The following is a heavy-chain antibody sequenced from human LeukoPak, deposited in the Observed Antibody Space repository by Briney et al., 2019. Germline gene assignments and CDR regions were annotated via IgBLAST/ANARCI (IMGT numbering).Heavy chain of an antibody. CDR1: GGSVSSGSYY. D-gene: IGHD6-6*01. CDR2: IDYSGST. V-gene: IGHV4-61*01. Sequence: SETLSLTCTVSGGSVSSGSYYWSWIRQPPGKGLEWIGYIDYSGSTNYNPSLKSRVTISVDTSKNQFSLKLSSVTAADTAVYYCARYSSSSAGIDYWGQGTLVTVSS. J-gene: IGHJ4*02. CDR3: ARYSSSSAGIDY.